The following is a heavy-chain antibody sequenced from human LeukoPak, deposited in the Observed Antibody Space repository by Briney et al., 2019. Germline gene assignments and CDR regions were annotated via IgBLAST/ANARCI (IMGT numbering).Heavy chain of an antibody. CDR1: GFTFSSYG. CDR2: IWYGGSNK. D-gene: IGHD3-10*01. Sequence: PGRSLRLSCAASGFTFSSYGMHWVRQAPGKGLEWVAVIWYGGSNKYYADPVKGRFTISRDNSKNTLYLQMNSLRAEDTAVYYCAIGDGQLLWFGELSPLGFDPWGQGTLVTVSS. CDR3: AIGDGQLLWFGELSPLGFDP. J-gene: IGHJ5*02. V-gene: IGHV3-33*08.